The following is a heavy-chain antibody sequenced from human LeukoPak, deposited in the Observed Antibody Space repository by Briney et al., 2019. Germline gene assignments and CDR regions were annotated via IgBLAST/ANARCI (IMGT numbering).Heavy chain of an antibody. D-gene: IGHD2-15*01. CDR3: ARARDRGLFDY. CDR2: TYYRSKWYN. J-gene: IGHJ4*02. CDR1: GDGVSSNSVV. V-gene: IGHV6-1*01. Sequence: SQTLSLTCAISGDGVSSNSVVWNWIRQSPSRGLEWLGRTYYRSKWYNDHAVSVKSRITINPDTSKNQFSLQLNSVTPEDTAVYYCARARDRGLFDYWGQGTLVTVSS.